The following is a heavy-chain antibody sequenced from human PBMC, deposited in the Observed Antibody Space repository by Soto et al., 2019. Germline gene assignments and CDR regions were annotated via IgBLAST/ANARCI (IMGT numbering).Heavy chain of an antibody. Sequence: QVQLQESGPGLVKPSQTLSLTCTVSGGSISSGDYYWSWIRQPPGKGLEWIGYIYYSGSTYYNPSLKSRVTISVDTSKNQVSLKLSSVTAADTAVYYCARVGIAVAGTFYFDYWGQGTLVTVSS. CDR3: ARVGIAVAGTFYFDY. V-gene: IGHV4-30-4*01. J-gene: IGHJ4*02. CDR2: IYYSGST. D-gene: IGHD6-19*01. CDR1: GGSISSGDYY.